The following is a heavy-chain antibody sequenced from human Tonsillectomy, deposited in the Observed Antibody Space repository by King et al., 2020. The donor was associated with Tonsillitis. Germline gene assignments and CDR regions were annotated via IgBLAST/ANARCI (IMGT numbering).Heavy chain of an antibody. D-gene: IGHD1/OR15-1a*01. CDR2: IWSDENKK. CDR1: GFTFSSYG. J-gene: IGHJ1*01. V-gene: IGHV3-33*08. Sequence: QLVQSGGGVVQPGRSLRLSCAASGFTFSSYGMHWVRQAPGKGLEWVAVIWSDENKKYYAYSVKGRFTISRDNSQNTLYLQMNSLRAEDTALYFCARAGIPGKTCPDFWGQGALVTVSS. CDR3: ARAGIPGKTCPDF.